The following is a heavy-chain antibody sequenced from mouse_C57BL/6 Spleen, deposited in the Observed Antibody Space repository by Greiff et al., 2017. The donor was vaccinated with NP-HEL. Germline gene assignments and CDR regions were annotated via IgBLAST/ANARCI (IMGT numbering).Heavy chain of an antibody. D-gene: IGHD1-1*01. V-gene: IGHV1-52*01. J-gene: IGHJ2*01. CDR2: IDPSDSEP. CDR3: ATVCQTREEYYFDY. CDR1: GSTFTSYW. Sequence: QFQLQQPGAELVRPGSSVKLSCKASGSTFTSYWLHWVTQRPIQGLDWIGNIDPSDSEPHSTQKFKDKATLTVDKSSSTAYMQLSSLTSEDSAVYYCATVCQTREEYYFDYWGQGTTLTVSS.